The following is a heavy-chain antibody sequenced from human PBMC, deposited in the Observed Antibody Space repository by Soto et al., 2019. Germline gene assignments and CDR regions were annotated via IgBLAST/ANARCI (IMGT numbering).Heavy chain of an antibody. D-gene: IGHD3-16*01. CDR2: ISGSGGGT. CDR1: GFSFSNYA. V-gene: IGHV3-23*01. CDR3: GFYTGYYYYYIDV. Sequence: EVQVLESGGGLVQPGGSRRLSCAASGFSFSNYAMSWVRQAPGKGLEWVSSISGSGGGTYYADSVKGRFTISRDNSKDTLYLQMNSLRVEDTAVYYCGFYTGYYYYYIDVWGKGTTVTVSS. J-gene: IGHJ6*03.